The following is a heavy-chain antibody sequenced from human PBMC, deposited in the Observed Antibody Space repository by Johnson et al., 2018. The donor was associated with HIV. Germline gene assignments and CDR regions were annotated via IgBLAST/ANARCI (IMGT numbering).Heavy chain of an antibody. CDR2: IGTAGDT. CDR3: AKGEAQEGWIQLQSYAFDF. J-gene: IGHJ3*01. V-gene: IGHV3-13*01. Sequence: MQLVESGGGLVQPGGSLRLSCAASGFTFSSYYMHWVRQATGQGLASVSAIGTAGDTYYSGPVTGRFTISRENAKNSLYLQMNSLTPEDSALYYCAKGEAQEGWIQLQSYAFDFWGRGTMVTVSS. CDR1: GFTFSSYY. D-gene: IGHD5-18*01.